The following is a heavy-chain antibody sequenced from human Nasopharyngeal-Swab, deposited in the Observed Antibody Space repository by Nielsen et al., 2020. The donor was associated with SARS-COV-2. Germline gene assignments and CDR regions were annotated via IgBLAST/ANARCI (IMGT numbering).Heavy chain of an antibody. J-gene: IGHJ4*02. CDR3: ARDSGGNSFDN. D-gene: IGHD2-15*01. CDR1: GASVSSGNSY. CDR2: VFPSGNT. V-gene: IGHV4-61*02. Sequence: SETLSLTCAVSGASVSSGNSYWTWIRQPAAMGLEWIDRVFPSGNTNYNPSLKIRVTISLDTSKNQFSLKLSSVTAADTAVYYCARDSGGNSFDNWGQGTLVTVSS.